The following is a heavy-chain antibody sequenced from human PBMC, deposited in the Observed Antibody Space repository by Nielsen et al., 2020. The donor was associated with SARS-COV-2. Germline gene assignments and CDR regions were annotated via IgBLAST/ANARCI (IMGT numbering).Heavy chain of an antibody. D-gene: IGHD5-18*01. J-gene: IGHJ6*02. Sequence: WIRQPPGKGLEWVAVIWYDGSNKYYADSVKGRFTISRDNSKNTLYLQMNSLRAEDTAVYYCAREYIGGMDVWGQGTTVTVSS. CDR2: IWYDGSNK. V-gene: IGHV3-33*01. CDR3: AREYIGGMDV.